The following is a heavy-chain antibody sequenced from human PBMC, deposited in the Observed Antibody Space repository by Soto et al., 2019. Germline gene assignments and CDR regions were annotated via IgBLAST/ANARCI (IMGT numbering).Heavy chain of an antibody. J-gene: IGHJ6*02. CDR3: AREYTAWPLAYGLDV. CDR2: ISSRSDI. D-gene: IGHD2-2*02. CDR1: GFTFSTYS. Sequence: VSLRLSCVGSGFTFSTYSINWVRQAPGKGLEWVSSISSRSDIYYADSVKGRFTISRDNAKNSVSLQMNSLRAEDTAVYYCAREYTAWPLAYGLDVWGQGTTVTVSS. V-gene: IGHV3-21*01.